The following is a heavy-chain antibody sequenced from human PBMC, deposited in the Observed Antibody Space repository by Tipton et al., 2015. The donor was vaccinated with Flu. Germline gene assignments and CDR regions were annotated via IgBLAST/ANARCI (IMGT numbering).Heavy chain of an antibody. CDR3: ARGRTYYDSSGYYRGTYYYYGMDV. CDR2: INHSGST. CDR1: GGSFSGYY. J-gene: IGHJ6*02. D-gene: IGHD3-22*01. V-gene: IGHV4-34*01. Sequence: TLSLTCAVYGGSFSGYYWSWIRQPPGKGLEWIGEINHSGSTNYNPSLKSRVTISVDTSKNQFSLKLSSVTAADTAVYYCARGRTYYDSSGYYRGTYYYYGMDVWGQGTTVTVSS.